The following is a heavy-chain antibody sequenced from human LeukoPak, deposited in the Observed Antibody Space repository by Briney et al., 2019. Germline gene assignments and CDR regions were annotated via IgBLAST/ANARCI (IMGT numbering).Heavy chain of an antibody. J-gene: IGHJ6*03. Sequence: PSETLSLTCAVSGGSISSGGCSWSWIRQPPGKGLEWIGYIYYSGSTSYNPSLKSRVTISVDTSKNQFSLKLSSVTAADTAVYYCARGVGSSWYGYYYYYMDVWGKGTTVTISS. V-gene: IGHV4-30-4*07. CDR3: ARGVGSSWYGYYYYYMDV. CDR2: IYYSGST. CDR1: GGSISSGGCS. D-gene: IGHD6-13*01.